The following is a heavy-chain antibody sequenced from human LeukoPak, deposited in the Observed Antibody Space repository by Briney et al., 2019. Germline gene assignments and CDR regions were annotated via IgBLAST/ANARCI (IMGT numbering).Heavy chain of an antibody. D-gene: IGHD6-19*01. Sequence: SQTLSLTFAISGDSVSSNSDAWNWIRQSPSRGLEWLGRTYYRSKWYNDYAVSVKSRITINPDTSKNQFSLQLNSVTPEDTVVYYCARVGEQWLVFFDYWGQGTLVTVSP. CDR2: TYYRSKWYN. J-gene: IGHJ4*02. V-gene: IGHV6-1*01. CDR3: ARVGEQWLVFFDY. CDR1: GDSVSSNSDA.